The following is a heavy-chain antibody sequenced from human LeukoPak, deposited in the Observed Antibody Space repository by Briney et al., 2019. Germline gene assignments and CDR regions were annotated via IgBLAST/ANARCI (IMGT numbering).Heavy chain of an antibody. V-gene: IGHV4-59*01. Sequence: SGTLSFTCTVSGGSISSYYWSWIRQPPGKGLEWIGYIYYSGSTNYNPSLKSRVTISVDTSKNQFSLKLSSVTAADTAVYYCAKYYYGSGSVAYWGQGTLVTVSS. CDR3: AKYYYGSGSVAY. CDR1: GGSISSYY. J-gene: IGHJ4*02. D-gene: IGHD3-10*01. CDR2: IYYSGST.